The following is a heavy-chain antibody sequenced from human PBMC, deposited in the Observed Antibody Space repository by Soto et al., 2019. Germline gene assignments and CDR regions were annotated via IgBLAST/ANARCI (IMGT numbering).Heavy chain of an antibody. CDR3: ARDGGTVTTNYYYYMDV. CDR2: IIPILGIA. CDR1: GGTFSSYT. Sequence: QVQLVQSGAEVKKPGSSVKVSCKASGGTFSSYTISWVRQAPGQGLEWMGRIIPILGIANYAQKFQGRVTITADKSTSTACMELSSLRSEDTAVYYCARDGGTVTTNYYYYMDVWGKGTTVTVSS. D-gene: IGHD4-4*01. J-gene: IGHJ6*03. V-gene: IGHV1-69*08.